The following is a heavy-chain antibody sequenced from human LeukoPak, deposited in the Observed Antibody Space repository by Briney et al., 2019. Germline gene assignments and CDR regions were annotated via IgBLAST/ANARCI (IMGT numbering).Heavy chain of an antibody. V-gene: IGHV1-24*01. CDR2: FDPEDGET. CDR3: ATSGKVVVVPAASYYYYGMDV. CDR1: GYTLTELS. Sequence: ASVKVSCKVSGYTLTELSMHWVRQAPGKGLEWMGGFDPEDGETIYAQKFQGRVTMTEDTSTDTAYMGLSSLRSEDTAVYYCATSGKVVVVPAASYYYYGMDVWGQGTTVTVSS. J-gene: IGHJ6*02. D-gene: IGHD2-2*01.